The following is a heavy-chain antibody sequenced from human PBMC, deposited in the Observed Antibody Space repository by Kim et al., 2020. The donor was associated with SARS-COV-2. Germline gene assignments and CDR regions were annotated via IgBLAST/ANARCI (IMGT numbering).Heavy chain of an antibody. Sequence: GGSLRLSCAASGFTFSSYAMHWVRQAPGKGLEWVAVISYDGSNKYYADSVKGRFTISRDNSKNTLYLQMNSLRAEDTAVYYCARNYGDLENYYYGMDFWG. J-gene: IGHJ6*01. CDR3: ARNYGDLENYYYGMDF. V-gene: IGHV3-30-3*01. D-gene: IGHD4-17*01. CDR1: GFTFSSYA. CDR2: ISYDGSNK.